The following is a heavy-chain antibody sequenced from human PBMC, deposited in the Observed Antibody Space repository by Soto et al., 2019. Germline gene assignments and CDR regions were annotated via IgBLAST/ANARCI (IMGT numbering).Heavy chain of an antibody. CDR2: IGPAGDT. Sequence: EEQLVESGGDLVQPGGSLRLSCAASGFTFSIYDMHWVRQTTGKGLEWVSAIGPAGDTYYSGSVKGRFTISREDAKISLYLQMISLRAGDTAVYYCTRGGGDLWGQGTLVTVSS. CDR3: TRGGGDL. V-gene: IGHV3-13*04. CDR1: GFTFSIYD. D-gene: IGHD2-15*01. J-gene: IGHJ5*02.